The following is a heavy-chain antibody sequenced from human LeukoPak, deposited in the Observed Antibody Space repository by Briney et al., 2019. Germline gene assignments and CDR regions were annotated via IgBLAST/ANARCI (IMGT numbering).Heavy chain of an antibody. V-gene: IGHV3-11*04. J-gene: IGHJ6*03. CDR2: ISGSGTIT. CDR1: GFTFSDYY. Sequence: GRSLRLSCAASGFTFSDYYMAWIRPAPGKGLNWVSYISGSGTITYYADSLKGRFTISRDNAKNSLFLQMDSLRAEDTAVYYFVRILRGYSYYVDSGDKG. CDR3: VRILRGYSYYVDS. D-gene: IGHD2-15*01.